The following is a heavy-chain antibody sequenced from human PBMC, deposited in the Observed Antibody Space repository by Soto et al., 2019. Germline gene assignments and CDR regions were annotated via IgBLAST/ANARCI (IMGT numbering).Heavy chain of an antibody. CDR1: GGTFDNSA. V-gene: IGHV1-18*01. CDR2: IMTYNRNT. D-gene: IGHD3-10*01. Sequence: ASVKVSCKASGGTFDNSAISWVRQAPGQGLEWMGGIMTYNRNTDYAQNLQGRVTITTDTSTSTAYMELRSLRSDDTAVYYCARIQGFYFGSGSHHWFDPWGQGTLVTVSS. CDR3: ARIQGFYFGSGSHHWFDP. J-gene: IGHJ5*02.